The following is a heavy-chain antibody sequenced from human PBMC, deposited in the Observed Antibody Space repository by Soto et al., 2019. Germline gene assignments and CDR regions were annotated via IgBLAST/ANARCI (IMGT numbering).Heavy chain of an antibody. D-gene: IGHD2-15*01. CDR2: ISSNSDNT. CDR3: AKAGVV. V-gene: IGHV3-48*02. CDR1: GSTFSRYS. J-gene: IGHJ4*02. Sequence: EVQLVESGGGLVQPGGSLRLSCAASGSTFSRYSMSWVRQAPGKGLEWVSHISSNSDNTHYADSVKGRFTISRDNAKNSVYLQMNSLRDEDTAVYYCAKAGVVWGQGTLVTVSS.